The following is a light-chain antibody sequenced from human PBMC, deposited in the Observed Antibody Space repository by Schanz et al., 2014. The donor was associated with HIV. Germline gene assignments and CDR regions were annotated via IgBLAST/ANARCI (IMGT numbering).Light chain of an antibody. CDR1: SSDVGGYNY. J-gene: IGLJ2*01. Sequence: QSALTQPASVSGSLGQSVTVSCTGTSSDVGGYNYASWYRQHPGKAPKLMIYDVSNRPSGVSSRFSGSKSGNTASLTISGLQAEDEADYYCGSYTTSSTLVFGGGTKLTVL. CDR3: GSYTTSSTLV. V-gene: IGLV2-14*03. CDR2: DVS.